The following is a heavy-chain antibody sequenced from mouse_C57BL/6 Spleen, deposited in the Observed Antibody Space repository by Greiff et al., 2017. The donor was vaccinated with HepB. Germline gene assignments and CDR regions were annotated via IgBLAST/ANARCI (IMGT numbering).Heavy chain of an antibody. D-gene: IGHD3-1*01. CDR1: GFTFSDYG. CDR2: ISSGSSTI. J-gene: IGHJ4*01. V-gene: IGHV5-17*01. Sequence: EVKLVESGGGLVKPGGSLKLSCAASGFTFSDYGMHWVRQAPEKGLEWVAYISSGSSTIYYADTVKGRFTISRDNAKNTLFLQMTSLRSEDTAMYYCARSSAGFYAMDYWGQGTAVTVSS. CDR3: ARSSAGFYAMDY.